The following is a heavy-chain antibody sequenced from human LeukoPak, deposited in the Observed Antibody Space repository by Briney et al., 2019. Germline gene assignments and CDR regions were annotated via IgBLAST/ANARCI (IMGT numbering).Heavy chain of an antibody. D-gene: IGHD3-22*01. V-gene: IGHV3-30*02. CDR2: IRYDGSTE. Sequence: GGSLRLSCTASAFTFSTYGMHWVRQAPGKGLEWVAFIRYDGSTEYYADSVKGRFTISRDNSKNTVYLQMNSLRAEDTAVYYCAKDRITMIVVVTDFDYWAREPWSPSPQ. J-gene: IGHJ4*02. CDR3: AKDRITMIVVVTDFDY. CDR1: AFTFSTYG.